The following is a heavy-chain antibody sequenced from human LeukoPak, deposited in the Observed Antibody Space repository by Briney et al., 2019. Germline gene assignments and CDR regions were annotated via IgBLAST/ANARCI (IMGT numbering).Heavy chain of an antibody. CDR1: GGSSATYY. V-gene: IGHV4-4*07. D-gene: IGHD3-10*01. J-gene: IGHJ4*02. CDR3: ATDRRRSVTYYSDY. CDR2: IYDSGST. Sequence: SAPLSLTCAVCGGSSATYYWWWLRPPAGKGLEWIGRIYDSGSTQYDPSLKSRVTISVDSSRNQFSLKLSSLTAADTALYFCATDRRRSVTYYSDYWGRGTLVTVSS.